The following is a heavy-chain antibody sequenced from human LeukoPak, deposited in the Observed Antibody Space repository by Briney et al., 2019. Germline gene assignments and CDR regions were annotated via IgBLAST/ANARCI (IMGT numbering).Heavy chain of an antibody. V-gene: IGHV3-30-3*01. J-gene: IGHJ4*02. CDR3: ARDSSLTFDY. D-gene: IGHD6-6*01. CDR1: GFTFSSYA. Sequence: GGSLRLSCAASGFTFSSYAMHWVCQAPGKGLEWVAVISYDGSNKYYADSVKGRFTISRDNSKNTLYLQMNSLRAEDTAVYYCARDSSLTFDYWGQGTLVTVSS. CDR2: ISYDGSNK.